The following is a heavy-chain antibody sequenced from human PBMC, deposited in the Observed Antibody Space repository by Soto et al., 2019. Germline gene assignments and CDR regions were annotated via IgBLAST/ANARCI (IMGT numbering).Heavy chain of an antibody. J-gene: IGHJ6*03. D-gene: IGHD6-13*01. V-gene: IGHV4-59*08. Sequence: SETLSLTCTVSGGSISSYYWTWIRQPPGKGLEWIGYIYYSGSTNYNPSLKSRVTISVATSKTQFSLKLSSVTAADTAVYYCARHGYSSSWYPDYYYYYMDVWGKGTTVTVSS. CDR2: IYYSGST. CDR1: GGSISSYY. CDR3: ARHGYSSSWYPDYYYYYMDV.